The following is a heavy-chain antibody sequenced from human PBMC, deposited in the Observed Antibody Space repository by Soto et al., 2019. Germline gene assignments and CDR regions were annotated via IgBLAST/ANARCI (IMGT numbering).Heavy chain of an antibody. CDR2: MTGSGATI. CDR3: AKSPYSGSYPPDY. D-gene: IGHD1-26*01. Sequence: PGGSLRLSCAASGFSFSRYAMIWVRQAPGKGQEWVAGMTGSGATIKYADSVKGRFTISRDNSKNTLYLQMNSLRAEDTAVYYCAKSPYSGSYPPDYWGQGTLVTV. J-gene: IGHJ4*02. V-gene: IGHV3-23*01. CDR1: GFSFSRYA.